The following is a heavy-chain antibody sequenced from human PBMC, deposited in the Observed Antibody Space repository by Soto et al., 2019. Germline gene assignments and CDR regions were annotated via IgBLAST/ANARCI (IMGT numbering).Heavy chain of an antibody. V-gene: IGHV1-3*05. Sequence: QVQLVQSGAEEKKPGASVKVSCKASGYTFTSYAMHWVRQAPGQRLEWMGWINAGNGNTKYSQKFQGRVTITRDTAASTAHRELSSLRSEDTAVYNCPRAWVVVTAPDYWGPGTLVTVSS. CDR1: GYTFTSYA. D-gene: IGHD2-21*02. J-gene: IGHJ4*02. CDR2: INAGNGNT. CDR3: PRAWVVVTAPDY.